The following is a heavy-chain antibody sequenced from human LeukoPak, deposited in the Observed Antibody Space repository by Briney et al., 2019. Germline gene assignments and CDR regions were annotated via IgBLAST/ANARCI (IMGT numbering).Heavy chain of an antibody. D-gene: IGHD6-19*01. CDR1: GFTFSSYA. CDR2: ISGSGGST. V-gene: IGHV3-23*01. CDR3: ARDLIGLYSSGWSDY. J-gene: IGHJ4*02. Sequence: GGSLRLSCAASGFTFSSYAMSWVRQAPGKGLEWVSAISGSGGSTYYADSVKGRFTISRDNSKNTLYLQMNSLRAEDTAVYYCARDLIGLYSSGWSDYWGQGTLVTVSS.